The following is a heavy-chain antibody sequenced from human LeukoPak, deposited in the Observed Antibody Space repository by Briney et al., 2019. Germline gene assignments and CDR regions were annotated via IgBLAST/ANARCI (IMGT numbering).Heavy chain of an antibody. CDR2: NIPILGIA. V-gene: IGHV1-69*04. CDR3: ARPSRAYCSGGSCSSFDY. Sequence: SVKVSCKASGGTFSSYAISWVRQAPGQGLEWMGRNIPILGIANYAQKFQGRVTITADKSTSTAYMELSSLRSEDTAVYYCARPSRAYCSGGSCSSFDYSGPPTLATVSS. J-gene: IGHJ4*02. D-gene: IGHD2-15*01. CDR1: GGTFSSYA.